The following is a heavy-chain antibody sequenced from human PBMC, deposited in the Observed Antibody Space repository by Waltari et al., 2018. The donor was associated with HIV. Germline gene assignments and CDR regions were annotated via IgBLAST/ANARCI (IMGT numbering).Heavy chain of an antibody. CDR3: VKDAQGSSSPYLFDS. V-gene: IGHV3-23*01. Sequence: SSCGFSFDSYAMSWVRQAPGKGLECVSGISGSCSRTYYADSVRGRFSISRGNSNNTLDLEMSSLRVEDTAVYYCVKDAQGSSSPYLFDSWAQGTLVPVSS. D-gene: IGHD6-13*01. J-gene: IGHJ4*02. CDR2: ISGSCSRT. CDR1: GFSFDSYA.